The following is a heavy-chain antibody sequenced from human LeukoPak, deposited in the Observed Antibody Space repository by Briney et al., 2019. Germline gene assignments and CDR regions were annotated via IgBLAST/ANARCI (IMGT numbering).Heavy chain of an antibody. CDR2: IYYSGST. V-gene: IGHV4-59*01. CDR3: ARHRYDFWSGPSPGGMDV. D-gene: IGHD3-3*01. Sequence: SETLSLTCTVSGGSISSYYWSWIRQPPGKGLEWIGHIYYSGSTNYNPSLKSRVTISVDTSKNQFSLKLSSVSAADTAVYYCARHRYDFWSGPSPGGMDVWGQGTTVTVSS. CDR1: GGSISSYY. J-gene: IGHJ6*02.